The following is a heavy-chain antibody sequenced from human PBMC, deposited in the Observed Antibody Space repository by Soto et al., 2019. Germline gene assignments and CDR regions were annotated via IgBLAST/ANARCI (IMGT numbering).Heavy chain of an antibody. Sequence: SVKVSCKASGGSLSTNPISWVRQEPGQGLEWMGGTGSGTGPGNHAQKFQGRLTVTADKSTSTVCMELTNLSSEDTAVYYCARRDSGGFYRFFDSWGQGTLVTVSS. J-gene: IGHJ4*02. CDR2: TGSGTGPG. CDR3: ARRDSGGFYRFFDS. V-gene: IGHV1-69*06. D-gene: IGHD2-15*01. CDR1: GGSLSTNP.